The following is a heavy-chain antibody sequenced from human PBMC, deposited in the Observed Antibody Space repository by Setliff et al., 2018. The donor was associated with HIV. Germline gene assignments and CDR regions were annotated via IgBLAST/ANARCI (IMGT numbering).Heavy chain of an antibody. J-gene: IGHJ6*03. CDR1: GGSISSSNYY. Sequence: PSETLSLTCAVSGGSISSSNYYWVWIRQPPGKELEWIGSFYYSGSTYYNPSLKSLVTISVETSQNQYSLKLSSVTAADTAVYYCARGGYDYVWGSYRYPYYYYYMDVWGKGTTVTVSS. CDR3: ARGGYDYVWGSYRYPYYYYYMDV. V-gene: IGHV4-39*07. D-gene: IGHD3-16*02. CDR2: FYYSGST.